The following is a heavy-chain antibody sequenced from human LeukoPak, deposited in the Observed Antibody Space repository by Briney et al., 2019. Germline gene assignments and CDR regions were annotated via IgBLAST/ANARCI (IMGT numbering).Heavy chain of an antibody. CDR1: GGTFSSYA. CDR3: ARVRGDYGDYVVDY. V-gene: IGHV1-69*13. J-gene: IGHJ4*02. CDR2: IIPIFGTA. D-gene: IGHD4-17*01. Sequence: GASVKVSCTASGGTFSSYAISWVRQAPGQGLEWMGGIIPIFGTANYAQKFQGRVTITADESTSTAYMELSSLRSEDTAVYYCARVRGDYGDYVVDYWGQGTLVTVSS.